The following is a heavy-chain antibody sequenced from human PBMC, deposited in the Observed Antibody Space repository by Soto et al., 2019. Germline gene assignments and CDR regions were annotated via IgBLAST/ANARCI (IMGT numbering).Heavy chain of an antibody. CDR3: ARGYSGGYYYAMDV. CDR2: IIPMYNKP. CDR1: GGTFTTYA. D-gene: IGHD4-4*01. V-gene: IGHV1-69*01. Sequence: QVQLVQSGAEVKKPGSSVRVSCQVSGGTFTTYAFNWVRQAPGQGLEWMGGIIPMYNKPNYAPTFLGRVTISADPSTSTAYMELTTLRSEDTDVYFCARGYSGGYYYAMDVWGQGTTVTVSS. J-gene: IGHJ6*02.